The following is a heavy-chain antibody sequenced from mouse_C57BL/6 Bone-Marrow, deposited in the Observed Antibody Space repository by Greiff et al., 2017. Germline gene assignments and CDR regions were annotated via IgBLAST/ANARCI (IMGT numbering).Heavy chain of an antibody. CDR2: INPGSGGT. J-gene: IGHJ2*01. CDR3: ARSPYDYRDY. D-gene: IGHD2-4*01. Sequence: VKLMESGAELVRPGTSVKVSCKASGYAFTNYLIEWVKQRPGQGLEWIGVINPGSGGTNYNEKFKGKATLTADKSSSTAYMQLSSLTSEDSAVYFCARSPYDYRDYWGQGTTLTVSS. V-gene: IGHV1-54*01. CDR1: GYAFTNYL.